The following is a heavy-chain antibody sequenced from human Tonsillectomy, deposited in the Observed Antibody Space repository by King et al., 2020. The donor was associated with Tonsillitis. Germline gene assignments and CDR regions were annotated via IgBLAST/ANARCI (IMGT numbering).Heavy chain of an antibody. V-gene: IGHV3-21*06. CDR2: ISGSGSYI. Sequence: VQLVESGGGLVTPAGSLRLSCAASGFDFKSYTLNWFRQAPGKGLEWVSSISGSGSYILHADSVKGRFSTSRDNARNSLYLEMDILRVEDTAVYYCARDLFDIVTGYFGPYIWGQGTTVIVSS. CDR1: GFDFKSYT. J-gene: IGHJ3*02. D-gene: IGHD3-9*01. CDR3: ARDLFDIVTGYFGPYI.